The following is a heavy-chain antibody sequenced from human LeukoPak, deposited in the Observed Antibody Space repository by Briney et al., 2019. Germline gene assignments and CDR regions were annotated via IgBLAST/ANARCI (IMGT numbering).Heavy chain of an antibody. CDR1: GGTFSSYA. Sequence: SVKVSCKASGGTFSSYAISWVRQAPGQGLERMGRIIPILDITNYAQKFQGRLTILADKSTSTAYMELSSLRSEDTAVYYCARLRALAGRYYYYAMDIWGQGTTVTVSS. D-gene: IGHD6-19*01. CDR2: IIPILDIT. V-gene: IGHV1-69*04. CDR3: ARLRALAGRYYYYAMDI. J-gene: IGHJ6*02.